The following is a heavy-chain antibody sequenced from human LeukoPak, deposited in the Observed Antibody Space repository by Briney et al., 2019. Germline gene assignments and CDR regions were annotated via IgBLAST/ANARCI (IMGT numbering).Heavy chain of an antibody. J-gene: IGHJ4*02. V-gene: IGHV4-34*01. CDR1: GRSFSGYY. CDR3: ERAVLGGGYGYFDY. Sequence: SETLSLTCAVYGRSFSGYYKSWLRQPPGKGLEWIGEINHSGSTNYNPALKRRVTISVDTSKNQFSLKLSSVTAANTAVYSWERAVLGGGYGYFDYWGQGNLVTVSS. D-gene: IGHD2-15*01. CDR2: INHSGST.